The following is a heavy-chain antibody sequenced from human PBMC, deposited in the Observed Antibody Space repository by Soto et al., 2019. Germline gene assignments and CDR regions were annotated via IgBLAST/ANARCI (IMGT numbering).Heavy chain of an antibody. J-gene: IGHJ5*02. V-gene: IGHV3-66*01. CDR2: IQSGGPT. Sequence: GGSLRLSCAASGFTVSSKYMSWVRQAPGKGLEWVSLIQSGGPTYYADSVKGRFTISRDTSENTVHLQMDSLRAEDTAVYYCARAYCAGDCYSRRNWFDPWGQGTLVTVSS. CDR1: GFTVSSKY. CDR3: ARAYCAGDCYSRRNWFDP. D-gene: IGHD2-21*02.